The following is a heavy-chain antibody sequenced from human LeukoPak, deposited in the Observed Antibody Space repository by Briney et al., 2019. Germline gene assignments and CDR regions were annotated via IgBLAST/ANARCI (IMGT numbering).Heavy chain of an antibody. V-gene: IGHV4-34*08. J-gene: IGHJ4*02. CDR1: GFTFSSYS. D-gene: IGHD2-2*02. CDR2: INHSGST. CDR3: SCYTGGDLDY. Sequence: PGGSLRLSCAASGFTFSSYSMNWARQAPGKGLEWIGEINHSGSTNYNPSLKSRVTISVDTSKNQFSLKLSSVTAADTAVYYCSCYTGGDLDYWGQGTLVTVSS.